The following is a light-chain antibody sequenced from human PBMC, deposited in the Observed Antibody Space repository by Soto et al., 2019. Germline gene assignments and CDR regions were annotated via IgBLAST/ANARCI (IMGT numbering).Light chain of an antibody. CDR2: DAS. J-gene: IGKJ1*01. Sequence: QVTQTTYTLSTSVGDTVPITCRASQSISSWLAWYQQKPGKAPKLLIYDASSLESGVPSRFSGSGSGTDFTLTISSLEPEDFAVYYCPQCYNSPQWTFGQAPRWIS. CDR1: QSISSW. V-gene: IGKV1-5*01. CDR3: PQCYNSPQWT.